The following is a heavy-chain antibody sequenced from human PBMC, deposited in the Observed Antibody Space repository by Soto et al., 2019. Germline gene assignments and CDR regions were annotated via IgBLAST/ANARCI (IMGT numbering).Heavy chain of an antibody. CDR1: GDSVSSNSAA. CDR3: ARDXRAAADIYYYYYYGMDV. Sequence: SQTLSLTCAISGDSVSSNSAAWNWIRQSPSRGLEWLGRTYYRSKWYNDDAVSVKSRITINPDTSKNQFSLQPNSVTPEDTAVYYCARDXRAAADIYYYYYYGMDVWGQGTTVTVSS. V-gene: IGHV6-1*01. CDR2: TYYRSKWYN. J-gene: IGHJ6*02. D-gene: IGHD6-13*01.